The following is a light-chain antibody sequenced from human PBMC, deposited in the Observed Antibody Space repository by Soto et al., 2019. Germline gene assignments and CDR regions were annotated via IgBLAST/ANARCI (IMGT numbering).Light chain of an antibody. Sequence: DIQMTQSPSTLSSSLGDRVTITCRASQSISSWLAWYQQKPGKAPKLLINKASSLESGVPSRFSGSGSGTEFTLTISSLQPDDFATYYCQQYNSYSMTFGQGTKVDIK. CDR3: QQYNSYSMT. J-gene: IGKJ1*01. V-gene: IGKV1-5*03. CDR1: QSISSW. CDR2: KAS.